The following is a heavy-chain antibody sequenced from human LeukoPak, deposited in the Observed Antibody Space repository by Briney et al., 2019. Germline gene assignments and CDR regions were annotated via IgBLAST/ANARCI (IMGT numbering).Heavy chain of an antibody. CDR1: GYTFTGPY. Sequence: ASLKVSCKASGYTFTGPYIHWMRQAPGQALEWMAWINPNSGGTKYGQKFQGRATVTRDTSTSTAYMELSGLRADDTATYYCARVEYCTKGVCINFDLWGQGTLVAVSS. D-gene: IGHD2-8*01. CDR3: ARVEYCTKGVCINFDL. V-gene: IGHV1-2*02. J-gene: IGHJ4*02. CDR2: INPNSGGT.